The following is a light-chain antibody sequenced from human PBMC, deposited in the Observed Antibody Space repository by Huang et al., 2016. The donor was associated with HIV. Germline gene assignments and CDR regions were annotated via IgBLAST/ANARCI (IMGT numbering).Light chain of an antibody. CDR1: QSISSY. CDR2: AAS. V-gene: IGKV1-39*01. J-gene: IGKJ2*02. Sequence: DIQMTQSPSSLSASVGDRVTITCRANQSISSYLNWYQQKPVKAPKLLIYAASSLQSGVPTRFSGSGSETDFTLTISSLQPEDFATYYCQQSYSTPSTFGQGTKLEIK. CDR3: QQSYSTPST.